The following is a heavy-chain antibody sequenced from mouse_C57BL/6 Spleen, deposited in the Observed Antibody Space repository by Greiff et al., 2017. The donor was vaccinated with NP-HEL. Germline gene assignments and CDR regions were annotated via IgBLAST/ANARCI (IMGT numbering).Heavy chain of an antibody. CDR2: INSNGGST. J-gene: IGHJ2*01. CDR1: GFTFSSYG. CDR3: ARMARTIN. V-gene: IGHV5-6-3*01. Sequence: EVHLVESGGGLVQPGGSLKLSCAASGFTFSSYGMSWVRQTPDKRLELVATINSNGGSTYYPDSVKGRFTISRDNAKNTLYLQMSSLKSADTAMYYCARMARTINWGQGTTLVVSS.